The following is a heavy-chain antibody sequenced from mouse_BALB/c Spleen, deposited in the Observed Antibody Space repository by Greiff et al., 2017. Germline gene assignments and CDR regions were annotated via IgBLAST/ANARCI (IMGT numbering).Heavy chain of an antibody. J-gene: IGHJ4*01. CDR3: ARERNYYGSDAMDY. D-gene: IGHD1-1*01. CDR1: GFSLTGYG. Sequence: VMLVESGPGLVAPSQSLSITCTVSGFSLTGYGVNWVRQPPGKGLEWLGMIWGDGSTDYNSALKSRLSISKDNSKSQVFLKMNSLQTDDTARYYCARERNYYGSDAMDYWGQGTSVTVSS. V-gene: IGHV2-6-7*01. CDR2: IWGDGST.